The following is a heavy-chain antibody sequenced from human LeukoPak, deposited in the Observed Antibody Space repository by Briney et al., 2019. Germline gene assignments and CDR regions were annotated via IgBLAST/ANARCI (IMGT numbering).Heavy chain of an antibody. V-gene: IGHV3-33*01. Sequence: GGSLRLSCAAAGFTFNHYGMHWVRQAPGKGLEWVAFIWSDGTNQHYAGSVKGRFTISSDDSGNTVYLQMNSLRPEDTGVYYCARDAQRGFDYSNSLEYWGQGTPVTVST. CDR1: GFTFNHYG. J-gene: IGHJ4*02. D-gene: IGHD4-11*01. CDR3: ARDAQRGFDYSNSLEY. CDR2: IWSDGTNQ.